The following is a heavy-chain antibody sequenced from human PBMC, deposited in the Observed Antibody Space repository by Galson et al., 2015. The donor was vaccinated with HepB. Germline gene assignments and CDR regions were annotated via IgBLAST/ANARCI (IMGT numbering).Heavy chain of an antibody. D-gene: IGHD6-25*01. CDR1: GFSFISHS. CDR3: ARNPASYDYYNMDV. V-gene: IGHV3-48*01. J-gene: IGHJ6*02. Sequence: SLRLSCAASGFSFISHSMNWVRHSPGKGLEWLAYISPGGTQYYADSARGRITISRDNAKKSMYLHMSSLRVEDTGIYYCARNPASYDYYNMDVWGQGTTVTVSS. CDR2: ISPGGTQ.